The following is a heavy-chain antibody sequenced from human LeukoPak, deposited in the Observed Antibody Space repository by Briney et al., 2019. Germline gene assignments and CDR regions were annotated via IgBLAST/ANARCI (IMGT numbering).Heavy chain of an antibody. D-gene: IGHD6-19*01. Sequence: GASVKVSCKASGYTFTGYYMHWVRQAPGQGLEWMGWINPNSGGTNYAQKFQGRVTMTRDTSISTAYMELSRLRSDDTAVYYCAKPPSIAVAGTSFDYWGQGTLDTVSS. CDR2: INPNSGGT. CDR3: AKPPSIAVAGTSFDY. J-gene: IGHJ4*02. CDR1: GYTFTGYY. V-gene: IGHV1-2*02.